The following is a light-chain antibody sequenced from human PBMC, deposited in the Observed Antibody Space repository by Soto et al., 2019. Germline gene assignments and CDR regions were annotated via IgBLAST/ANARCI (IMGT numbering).Light chain of an antibody. V-gene: IGLV2-14*01. Sequence: QSVLAQPASVSVSPGQSIAMSCTGTSSDVGGYNYVSWYQQHPGKAPKLLISEVSIRPSGVSDRFSGSKSGNTASLTISGLQTGDEADYYCSSFTSAYTFVFGSGTKVTVL. J-gene: IGLJ1*01. CDR3: SSFTSAYTFV. CDR1: SSDVGGYNY. CDR2: EVS.